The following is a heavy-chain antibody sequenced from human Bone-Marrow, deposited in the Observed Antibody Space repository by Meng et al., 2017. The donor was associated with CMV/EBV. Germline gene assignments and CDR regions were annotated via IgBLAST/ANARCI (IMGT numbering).Heavy chain of an antibody. D-gene: IGHD2-2*01. CDR3: AREWGGVPAGGDI. CDR2: IYSCGST. V-gene: IGHV3-66*03. Sequence: GESLKISCAASGFTFSNAWMSWVRQAPGKGLEWVSVIYSCGSTYYADSVKGRFTISRDNSKNTLYLQMNSLRAEDTAVYYCAREWGGVPAGGDIWGQGTVVTFSS. J-gene: IGHJ3*02. CDR1: GFTFSNAW.